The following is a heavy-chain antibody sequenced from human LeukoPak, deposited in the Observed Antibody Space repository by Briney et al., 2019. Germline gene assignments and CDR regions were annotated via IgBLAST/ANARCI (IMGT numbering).Heavy chain of an antibody. Sequence: GGSLRLSCAASGFTFSNYNMNWVRQAPGQGLEWVSSISSTTSYIYYADSVKGRFTISRDNAKNSLYLQVNSLRAEDTAVYYCARDGPEDGFYFDYWGQGTLVTVSS. CDR2: ISSTTSYI. CDR3: ARDGPEDGFYFDY. J-gene: IGHJ4*02. V-gene: IGHV3-21*01. CDR1: GFTFSNYN.